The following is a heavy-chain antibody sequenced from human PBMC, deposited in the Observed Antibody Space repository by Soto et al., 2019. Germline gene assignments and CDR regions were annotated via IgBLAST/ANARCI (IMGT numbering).Heavy chain of an antibody. Sequence: EVQLVESGGGLVQPGGSLSLSCAASGFTFSSYWMSWVRQAPGKGLEWVAHIKQDGSEKYYVDSVKGRFTISRDNAKNSLSLKMYSLRAEDTAVYYCATERGSGLLQENWFDSWGQGTLVTVSS. J-gene: IGHJ5*01. CDR2: IKQDGSEK. CDR3: ATERGSGLLQENWFDS. D-gene: IGHD3-10*01. CDR1: GFTFSSYW. V-gene: IGHV3-7*01.